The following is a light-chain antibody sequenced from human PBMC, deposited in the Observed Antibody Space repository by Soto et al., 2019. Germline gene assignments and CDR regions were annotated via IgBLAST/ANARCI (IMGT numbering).Light chain of an antibody. CDR2: GAS. J-gene: IGKJ5*01. Sequence: EIVLTQSPGTLSLSPGEIATLSFSASERLSSVYLAWYQQRPGQPPRLLIYGASNRATGIPDRFSGSGSGTDFTLIINRLEPEDVAIYYCQQYGGSPRITFGQGTRLENK. V-gene: IGKV3-20*01. CDR1: ERLSSVY. CDR3: QQYGGSPRIT.